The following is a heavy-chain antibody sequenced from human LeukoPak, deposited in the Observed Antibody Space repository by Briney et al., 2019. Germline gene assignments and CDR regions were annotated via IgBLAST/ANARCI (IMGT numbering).Heavy chain of an antibody. V-gene: IGHV1-69*05. CDR3: ASYYDSSRFSGAFDI. CDR1: GFTFTSSA. D-gene: IGHD3-22*01. Sequence: SVKVSCKASGFTFTSSAMQWVRQAPGQGLEWMGGIIPIFGTANYAQKFQGRVTITTDESTSTAYMELSSLRSEDTAVYYCASYYDSSRFSGAFDIWGQGTMVTVSS. J-gene: IGHJ3*02. CDR2: IIPIFGTA.